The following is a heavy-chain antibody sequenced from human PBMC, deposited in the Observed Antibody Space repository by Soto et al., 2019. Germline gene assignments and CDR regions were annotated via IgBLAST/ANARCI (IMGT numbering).Heavy chain of an antibody. CDR2: MSPGGDSQ. Sequence: LRLSCAAPGFNFNIHALHWIRQAPGEGLEWVAVMSPGGDSQYYADSVKGRFTISRDTSKSTLYLQMTSLRPEDTAVYYCASGAAFYYDTSRYWGQGTLVTVSS. CDR1: GFNFNIHA. CDR3: ASGAAFYYDTSRY. D-gene: IGHD3-22*01. V-gene: IGHV3-30-3*01. J-gene: IGHJ4*02.